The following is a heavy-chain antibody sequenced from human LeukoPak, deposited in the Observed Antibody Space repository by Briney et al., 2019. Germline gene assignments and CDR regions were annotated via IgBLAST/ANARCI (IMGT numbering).Heavy chain of an antibody. V-gene: IGHV1-24*01. CDR1: GYTLTELS. CDR2: FDPEDGET. D-gene: IGHD1-26*01. CDR3: ATAHGSSSYRATGNWFDP. J-gene: IGHJ5*02. Sequence: ASVKVSCKVSGYTLTELSMHWVRQAPGKGLEWMGGFDPEDGETIYAQKFQGRVTMTEDTSTDTAYMELSSLRSEDTAVYYCATAHGSSSYRATGNWFDPWGQGTLVTVSS.